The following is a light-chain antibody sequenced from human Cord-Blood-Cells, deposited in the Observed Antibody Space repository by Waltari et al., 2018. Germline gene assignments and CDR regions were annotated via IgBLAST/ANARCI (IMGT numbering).Light chain of an antibody. CDR2: GAS. V-gene: IGKV3-15*01. J-gene: IGKJ1*01. Sequence: EIVMTQSPATLSVSLGERATLSCRASQSVSSNLAWYQQKPGQAPRLLIYGASTRATGIPARFSGSGSGTEFTLTISSLQSEDFAVDYCQQYNNWWTFGQGTKVEIK. CDR1: QSVSSN. CDR3: QQYNNWWT.